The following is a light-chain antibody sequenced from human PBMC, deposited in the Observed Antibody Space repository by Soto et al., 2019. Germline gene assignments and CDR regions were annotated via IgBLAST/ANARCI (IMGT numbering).Light chain of an antibody. CDR1: TSDVGGYNL. V-gene: IGLV2-23*01. CDR2: EGT. Sequence: QSVRTQPASVSLSPGQSITISGIGTTSDVGGYNLVSWYQQHTAKAPKLLIYEGTQRPSGVSSRFSGSKSGNTASLTISGLQAEDEADYYCCSYASSSSYVFGTGTKVTVL. CDR3: CSYASSSSYV. J-gene: IGLJ1*01.